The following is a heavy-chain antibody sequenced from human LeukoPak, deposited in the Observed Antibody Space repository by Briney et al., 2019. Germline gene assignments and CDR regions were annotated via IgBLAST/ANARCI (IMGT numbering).Heavy chain of an antibody. CDR2: IIPIFGTA. J-gene: IGHJ6*02. D-gene: IGHD3-22*01. CDR1: GGTFSSYA. Sequence: ASVKVSCKASGGTFSSYAISWVRQATGQGLEWMGGIIPIFGTANYAQKLQGRVTITSDESTSTASMELSSLRSEDTAVYYCAYYYDSSGYWIPGYYGMDSGAKGPRSPSP. V-gene: IGHV1-69*13. CDR3: AYYYDSSGYWIPGYYGMDS.